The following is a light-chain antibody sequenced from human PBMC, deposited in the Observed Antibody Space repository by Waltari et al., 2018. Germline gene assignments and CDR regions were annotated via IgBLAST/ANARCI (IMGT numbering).Light chain of an antibody. CDR3: QTWVTGIRVI. CDR2: VDSGGSY. CDR1: SGHSTYA. J-gene: IGLJ2*01. V-gene: IGLV4-69*01. Sequence: QLVLTQSPSASASLGASVTLTCTLSSGHSTYAIAWHQHRPDKGPRYLMKVDSGGSYTKGDGISDRVSGSSSGTERYLTIASLQSDDEADYYCQTWVTGIRVIFGGGTKLTVL.